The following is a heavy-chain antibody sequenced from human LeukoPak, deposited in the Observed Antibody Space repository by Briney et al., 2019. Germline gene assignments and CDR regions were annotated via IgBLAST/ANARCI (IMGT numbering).Heavy chain of an antibody. CDR3: AREDYGDYLPVY. J-gene: IGHJ4*02. V-gene: IGHV4-30-4*01. CDR1: AGSISSGDYY. D-gene: IGHD4-17*01. Sequence: KPSQTLSLTCTVSAGSISSGDYYWSWIRQPPGKGLEWIGYIYYSGSTYYNPSFKSRVTISVYTSKNQFSLKLSSVTAADTAVYYCAREDYGDYLPVYWGQGTLVTVSS. CDR2: IYYSGST.